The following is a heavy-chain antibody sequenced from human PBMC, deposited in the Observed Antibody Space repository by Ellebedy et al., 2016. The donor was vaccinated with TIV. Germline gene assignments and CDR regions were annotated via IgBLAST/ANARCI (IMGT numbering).Heavy chain of an antibody. CDR3: ATDHY. Sequence: GESLKISCAASGFTFSSYATHWVRQAPGKGLEWVAVISYDGSNKYYADSVKGRFTISRDNSKNTLYLQMNSLRAEDTAVYYCATDHYWGQGTLVTVSS. CDR1: GFTFSSYA. V-gene: IGHV3-30-3*01. CDR2: ISYDGSNK. J-gene: IGHJ4*02.